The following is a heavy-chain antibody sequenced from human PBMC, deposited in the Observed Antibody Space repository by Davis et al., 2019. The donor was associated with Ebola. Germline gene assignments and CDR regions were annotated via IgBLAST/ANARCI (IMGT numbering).Heavy chain of an antibody. CDR1: GASISHCYW. CDR2: IHHSGNT. Sequence: MPSETLSLTCGVSGASISHCYWWSWVRQSPGKGLECIAEIHHSGNTNYNPSLKSRTTISVDTSKNQFSLNLGSVTAADTAIYYCTRNAAYCLDYWGQGTLVTVSS. J-gene: IGHJ4*02. D-gene: IGHD6-13*01. CDR3: TRNAAYCLDY. V-gene: IGHV4-4*02.